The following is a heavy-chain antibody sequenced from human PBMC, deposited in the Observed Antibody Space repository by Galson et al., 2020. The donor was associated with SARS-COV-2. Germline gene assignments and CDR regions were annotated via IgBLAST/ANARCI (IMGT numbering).Heavy chain of an antibody. J-gene: IGHJ5*02. CDR1: GYTLTELS. D-gene: IGHD6-13*01. CDR3: ATGGGSSSWRDEGWFDP. V-gene: IGHV1-24*01. CDR2: FDPEDGET. Sequence: ASVKVSCKVSGYTLTELSMHWVRQAPGKGLEWMGGFDPEDGETIYAQKFQGRVTMTEDTSTDTAYMELSSLRSEDTAVYYCATGGGSSSWRDEGWFDPWGQGTLVTVSS.